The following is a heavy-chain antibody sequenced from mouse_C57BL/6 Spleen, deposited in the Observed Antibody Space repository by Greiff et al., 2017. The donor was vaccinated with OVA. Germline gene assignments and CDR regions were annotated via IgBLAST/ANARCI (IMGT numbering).Heavy chain of an antibody. CDR1: GYTFTSYW. Sequence: QVQLQQPGAELVKPGASVKLSCKASGYTFTSYWMHWVKQRPGQGLEWIGMIHPNSGSTNYNEKFKSKATLTVDKSSSTAYMQLSSLTSEDSAVXYGAERGATVVEGWYFDVWGTGTTVTVSS. CDR2: IHPNSGST. CDR3: AERGATVVEGWYFDV. J-gene: IGHJ1*03. D-gene: IGHD1-1*01. V-gene: IGHV1-64*01.